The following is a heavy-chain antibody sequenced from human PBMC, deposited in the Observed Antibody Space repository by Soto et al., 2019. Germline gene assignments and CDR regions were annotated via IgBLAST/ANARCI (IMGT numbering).Heavy chain of an antibody. Sequence: SSVKVACKASGCTFTSYYMHWVRQAPGQGLEWMGIINPSGGSTRYAQKFQGRVTMTRDTCTSTVYIELSSLRSGGTAVYYCARNSGSYPSNVDYWGQGSPVIV. CDR3: ARNSGSYPSNVDY. CDR2: INPSGGST. V-gene: IGHV1-46*01. J-gene: IGHJ4*02. D-gene: IGHD1-26*01. CDR1: GCTFTSYY.